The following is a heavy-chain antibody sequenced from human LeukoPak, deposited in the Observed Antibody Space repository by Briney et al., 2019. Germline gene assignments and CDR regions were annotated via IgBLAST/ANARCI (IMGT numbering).Heavy chain of an antibody. Sequence: SETLSLTCTVSGGSISNYYWGWIRQPPGKGLEWIAYIHPNGITNYNPSLKSRVAISVDTSKNHFSLNLGSVTAADTAVYYCARHITDSGSAFDVWGRGTLVTVSS. V-gene: IGHV4-59*08. CDR2: IHPNGIT. CDR1: GGSISNYY. CDR3: ARHITDSGSAFDV. D-gene: IGHD3-10*01. J-gene: IGHJ2*01.